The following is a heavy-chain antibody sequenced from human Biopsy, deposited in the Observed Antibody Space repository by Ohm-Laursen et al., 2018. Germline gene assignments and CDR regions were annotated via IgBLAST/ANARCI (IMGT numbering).Heavy chain of an antibody. Sequence: ASVKVSCKASGYTFTSHDINWVRQATGQGLEWMGWMSPNTGNTVYAQRFQDRVTMTSDTSTGTACMELTSLTSDDTAVYFCARWETTLGRSLDSWGQGTLVIVSS. CDR1: GYTFTSHD. D-gene: IGHD1-26*01. J-gene: IGHJ4*02. CDR3: ARWETTLGRSLDS. V-gene: IGHV1-8*01. CDR2: MSPNTGNT.